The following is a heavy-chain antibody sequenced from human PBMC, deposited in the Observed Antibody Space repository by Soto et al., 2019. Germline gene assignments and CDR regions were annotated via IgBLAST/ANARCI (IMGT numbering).Heavy chain of an antibody. J-gene: IGHJ4*02. CDR3: GLYDALFFDF. V-gene: IGHV3-21*01. Sequence: EVRLVESGGGLVTPGGSLRLSCAASGFTFSTFNMNWVPQAPGKGLEWVSSITNSAYTSYADSVKGRFTISRDNAKNSLYLQMNSLRAEDTAVYYCGLYDALFFDFWGQGALVTVSS. D-gene: IGHD2-8*01. CDR2: ITNSAYT. CDR1: GFTFSTFN.